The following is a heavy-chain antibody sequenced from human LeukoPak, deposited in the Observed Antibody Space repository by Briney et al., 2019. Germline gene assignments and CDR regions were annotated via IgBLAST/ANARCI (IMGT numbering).Heavy chain of an antibody. CDR1: GGTFSSYA. CDR2: IIPIFGTA. CDR3: ARGWSVGVITMVRGVIITPFDY. J-gene: IGHJ4*02. Sequence: SVKVSCKASGGTFSSYAISWVRQAPGQGLEWMGGIIPIFGTANYAQKFQGRVTITTDESTSTAYMELSSLRSEDTAVYYCARGWSVGVITMVRGVIITPFDYWGQGTLVTVSS. D-gene: IGHD3-10*01. V-gene: IGHV1-69*05.